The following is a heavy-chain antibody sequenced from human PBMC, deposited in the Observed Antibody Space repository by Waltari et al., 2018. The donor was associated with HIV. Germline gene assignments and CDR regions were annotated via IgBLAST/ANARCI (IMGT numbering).Heavy chain of an antibody. CDR3: AKDNKVGYYDFWMPNSYGMDV. J-gene: IGHJ6*02. CDR2: ISGSGGST. CDR1: GFTFSSYA. Sequence: EVQLLESGGGLVQPGGSLRLSCAASGFTFSSYAMSWVRQAPGKGLEWVSAISGSGGSTYYADSVKGRFTISRDNSKNTLYLQMNSLRAEDTAVYYCAKDNKVGYYDFWMPNSYGMDVWGQGTTVTVSS. D-gene: IGHD3-3*01. V-gene: IGHV3-23*01.